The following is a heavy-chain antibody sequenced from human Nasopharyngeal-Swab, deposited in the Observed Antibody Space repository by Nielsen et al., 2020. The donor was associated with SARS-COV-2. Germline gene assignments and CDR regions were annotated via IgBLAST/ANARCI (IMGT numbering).Heavy chain of an antibody. CDR2: IYTSGST. CDR3: AGDEKRLTDYYYYYYGMDV. Sequence: TLSLTCTVSGGSISSGSYYWSWIRQPAGKGLEWIGRIYTSGSTNYNPSLKSRVTISVDTSKNQFSLKLSSVTAADTAVYYCAGDEKRLTDYYYYYYGMDVWGQGTTVTVSS. J-gene: IGHJ6*02. CDR1: GGSISSGSYY. V-gene: IGHV4-61*02. D-gene: IGHD6-25*01.